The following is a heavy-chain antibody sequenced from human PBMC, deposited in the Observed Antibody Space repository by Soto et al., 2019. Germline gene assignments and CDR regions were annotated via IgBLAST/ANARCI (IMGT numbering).Heavy chain of an antibody. CDR3: GREGQQLAQEKYYQFNGMDV. CDR1: GFTFSDYG. J-gene: IGHJ6*02. CDR2: ISGDNINS. Sequence: GASVKVSCKASGFTFSDYGLSWVRQAPGQPLEWMGWISGDNINSKYSQKFQGRLTMPTDTSTATASMELRSLTSDDTAVYYCGREGQQLAQEKYYQFNGMDVWGQGTTVTVSS. D-gene: IGHD6-13*01. V-gene: IGHV1-18*01.